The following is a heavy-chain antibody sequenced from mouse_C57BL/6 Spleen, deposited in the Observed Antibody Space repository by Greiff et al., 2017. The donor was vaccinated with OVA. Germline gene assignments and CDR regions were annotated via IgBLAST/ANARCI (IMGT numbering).Heavy chain of an antibody. CDR2: ISGGGGNT. J-gene: IGHJ2*01. D-gene: IGHD2-3*01. V-gene: IGHV5-9*01. Sequence: EVKLVESGGGLVKPGGSLKLSCAASGFTFSSYTMSWVRQTPEKRLEWVATISGGGGNTYYPDSVKGRFTITRDNATNTLYLQMSSLRSEDTALDYCARPDGRVYYFDDWGQGTTLTVSS. CDR1: GFTFSSYT. CDR3: ARPDGRVYYFDD.